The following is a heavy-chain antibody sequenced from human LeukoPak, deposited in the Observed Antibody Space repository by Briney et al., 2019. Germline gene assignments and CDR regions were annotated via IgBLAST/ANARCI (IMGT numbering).Heavy chain of an antibody. CDR2: IYYSGST. V-gene: IGHV4-59*08. Sequence: PSETLSLTCTVSGGSISSYYWSWIGQPPGKGLGWIGYIYYSGSTNYNPSLKSRVTISVDTSKNQFSLKLSSVTAADTAVYYCARHKYSSSWYRFDPWGQGTLVTVSS. CDR1: GGSISSYY. J-gene: IGHJ5*02. CDR3: ARHKYSSSWYRFDP. D-gene: IGHD6-13*01.